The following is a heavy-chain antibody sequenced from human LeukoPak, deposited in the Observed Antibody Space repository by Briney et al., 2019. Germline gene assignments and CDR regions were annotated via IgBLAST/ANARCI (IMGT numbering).Heavy chain of an antibody. CDR2: IEPNSGVT. CDR1: GYTFSDYY. D-gene: IGHD3-10*01. Sequence: ASVKVSCKASGYTFSDYYIHWVRQAPGQGLEWMGRIEPNSGVTNSAQKFRARVTMTRDTSINTAYMELSSLRSDDTAVYYCARPYGSGSFDNWFDPWGQGTLVIVSS. V-gene: IGHV1-2*06. CDR3: ARPYGSGSFDNWFDP. J-gene: IGHJ5*02.